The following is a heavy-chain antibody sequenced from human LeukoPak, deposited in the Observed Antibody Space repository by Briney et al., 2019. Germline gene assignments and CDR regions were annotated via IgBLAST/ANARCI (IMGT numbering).Heavy chain of an antibody. J-gene: IGHJ4*02. CDR2: ISGSGGST. CDR1: GFTFSSYA. Sequence: GGSLRLSCAASGFTFSSYAMSWVRQAPGKGLEWVSAISGSGGSTYYADSVKGRFTISRDSSKNTLYLQMNSLRVDDTAVYYCAKVHYYDSSGMGGFDHWGQGTLVTVSS. V-gene: IGHV3-23*01. D-gene: IGHD3-22*01. CDR3: AKVHYYDSSGMGGFDH.